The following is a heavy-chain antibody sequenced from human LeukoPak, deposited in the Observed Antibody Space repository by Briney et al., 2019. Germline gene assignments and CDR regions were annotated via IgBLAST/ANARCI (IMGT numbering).Heavy chain of an antibody. CDR2: FDPEDGET. Sequence: ASVKVSCKVSGYTLTELSMHWVRQAPGKGLEWMGGFDPEDGETIYAQKFQGRVTMTEDTSTDTAYMELSSLRSEDTAVYYCARGGATIFGVVIITSYYFDYWGQGTLVTVSS. CDR3: ARGGATIFGVVIITSYYFDY. CDR1: GYTLTELS. V-gene: IGHV1-24*01. J-gene: IGHJ4*02. D-gene: IGHD3-3*01.